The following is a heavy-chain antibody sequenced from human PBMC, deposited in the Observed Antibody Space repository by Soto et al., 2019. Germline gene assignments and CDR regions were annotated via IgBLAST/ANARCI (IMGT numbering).Heavy chain of an antibody. D-gene: IGHD4-17*01. Sequence: PGESLKISCKASGYTFTSYWIGWVRQMPGKGLEWMAIFHPFDSDIRYSPSFQGQVTISADKSITTAYLQWSSLKASDTAMYYCATHRTDYEGSWGQGTLVTVSS. V-gene: IGHV5-51*01. CDR3: ATHRTDYEGS. J-gene: IGHJ5*02. CDR2: FHPFDSDI. CDR1: GYTFTSYW.